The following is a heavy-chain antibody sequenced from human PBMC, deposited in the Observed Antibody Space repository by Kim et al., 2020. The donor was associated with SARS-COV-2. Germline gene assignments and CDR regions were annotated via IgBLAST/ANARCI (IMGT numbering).Heavy chain of an antibody. V-gene: IGHV4-61*07. CDR3: ARQTMTEAFDI. J-gene: IGHJ3*02. D-gene: IGHD3-22*01. CDR2: T. Sequence: TTPNPSPKSRVTISVYTSKTQFSLKLSSVTAADTAVYYCARQTMTEAFDIWGQGTMVTVSS.